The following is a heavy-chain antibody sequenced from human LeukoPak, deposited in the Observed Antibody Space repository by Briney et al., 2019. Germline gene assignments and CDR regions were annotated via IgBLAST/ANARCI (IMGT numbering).Heavy chain of an antibody. CDR3: ARTRIAAAGPLGY. CDR2: IRATSTTL. CDR1: GFTFSDYP. J-gene: IGHJ4*02. V-gene: IGHV3-48*01. D-gene: IGHD6-13*01. Sequence: PGGSLRLSCAASGFTFSDYPMNWIRQAPGKGLEWVSNIRATSTTLYYQDYYADSVKGRFTTSRDNAKNSLYLQMDSLRVEDTAVYYCARTRIAAAGPLGYWGQGTLVTVSS.